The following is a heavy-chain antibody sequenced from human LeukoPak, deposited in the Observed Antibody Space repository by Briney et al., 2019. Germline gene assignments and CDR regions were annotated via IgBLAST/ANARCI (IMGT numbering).Heavy chain of an antibody. CDR1: GFAFSSYW. Sequence: PGGSLRLSCAASGFAFSSYWMSWVRQAPGQGLEWVAFMQFDGSIEYYADSVKGRFTISRDNSKNTLYLQMSSLRAEDTAVYYCAKGSNWNHFDYWGQGTLVTVSS. V-gene: IGHV3-30*02. CDR2: MQFDGSIE. J-gene: IGHJ4*02. D-gene: IGHD1-20*01. CDR3: AKGSNWNHFDY.